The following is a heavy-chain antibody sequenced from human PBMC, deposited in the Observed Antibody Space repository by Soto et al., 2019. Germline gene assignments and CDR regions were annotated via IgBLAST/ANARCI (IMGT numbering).Heavy chain of an antibody. J-gene: IGHJ5*02. CDR1: DYTFSRYG. CDR3: ARTSPYCSGGACYGFDP. V-gene: IGHV1-18*01. CDR2: ISADNGHT. D-gene: IGHD2-15*01. Sequence: QGQLVQSGAEVKKPGASVKVSCKAFDYTFSRYGIIWVRLVPGQGLEWMGWISADNGHTEQAQKFQGRVTMTTETSTKTAHMELRSLTSDDTAVYFCARTSPYCSGGACYGFDPWGQGTLVTVSS.